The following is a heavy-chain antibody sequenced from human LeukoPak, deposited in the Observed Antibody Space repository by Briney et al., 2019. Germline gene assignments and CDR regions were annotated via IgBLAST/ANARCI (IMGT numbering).Heavy chain of an antibody. Sequence: ASVKVSCKASGYTFTSYGISWVRQAPGQGLEWMGWISAYNDNTNYAQKLQGRVTMTTDTSTSTAYMELRSLRSDDTAVYYCARDRGYYYGSGRTRYYFDYWGQGTLVTVSS. V-gene: IGHV1-18*01. CDR2: ISAYNDNT. CDR1: GYTFTSYG. CDR3: ARDRGYYYGSGRTRYYFDY. D-gene: IGHD3-10*01. J-gene: IGHJ4*02.